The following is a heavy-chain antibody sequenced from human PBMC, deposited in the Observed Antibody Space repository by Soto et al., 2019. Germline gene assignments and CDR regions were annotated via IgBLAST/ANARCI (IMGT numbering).Heavy chain of an antibody. D-gene: IGHD4-4*01. V-gene: IGHV4-34*01. CDR3: ASGPAIYTNYIADY. CDR2: ISHDGIT. CDR1: GGSFNGFY. J-gene: IGHJ4*02. Sequence: QLQLQQCGAGLLKPSETLSLTCAVYGGSFNGFYWTWIRRSPGKGLEWIGEISHDGITNYKASLKTRLTISVDTPKKQYSLRLNSVTAADTAVYYCASGPAIYTNYIADYWGQGTLVIVSS.